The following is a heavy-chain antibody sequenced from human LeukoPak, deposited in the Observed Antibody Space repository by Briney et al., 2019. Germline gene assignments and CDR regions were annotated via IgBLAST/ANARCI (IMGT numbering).Heavy chain of an antibody. J-gene: IGHJ4*02. Sequence: PGGSLRLSCAASGFMFSKYAMSWVRQAPGRRLEWVSAISGSDPGTYYADSVKGRFTISRDNSKNTLYLQMNSLRAEDTAVYYCATSTLILRLIFDYWGQGTLVTVSS. CDR3: ATSTLILRLIFDY. CDR1: GFMFSKYA. CDR2: ISGSDPGT. V-gene: IGHV3-23*01. D-gene: IGHD4-17*01.